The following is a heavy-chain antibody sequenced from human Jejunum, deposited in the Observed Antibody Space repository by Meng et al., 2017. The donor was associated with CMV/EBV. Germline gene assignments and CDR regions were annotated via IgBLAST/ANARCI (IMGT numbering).Heavy chain of an antibody. V-gene: IGHV3-74*01. CDR1: RFTFRTYL. CDR3: ARGGDGYGNFDY. Sequence: SRFTFRTYLMHWVRQTPGKGLVWVSRISPDRSSTYCTDSVQGRLTISRDNAANTLYLQVNSLRGEDAAVYYCARGGDGYGNFDYWGQGTLVTVSS. J-gene: IGHJ4*02. CDR2: ISPDRSST. D-gene: IGHD5-24*01.